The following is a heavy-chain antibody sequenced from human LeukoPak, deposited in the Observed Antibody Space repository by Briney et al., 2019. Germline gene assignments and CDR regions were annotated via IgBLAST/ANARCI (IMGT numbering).Heavy chain of an antibody. D-gene: IGHD6-13*01. J-gene: IGHJ5*02. CDR3: AREKSGSWSYLEYNWLDP. CDR2: ISTSSSYI. Sequence: GGSLRLSCAASGFTFSSYSMNWVRQAPGKGLEWVSSISTSSSYINYADSVKGRFTISRDNAKKSLYLQMNSLRAEDTAVYYCAREKSGSWSYLEYNWLDPWGQGTLVTVSS. CDR1: GFTFSSYS. V-gene: IGHV3-21*04.